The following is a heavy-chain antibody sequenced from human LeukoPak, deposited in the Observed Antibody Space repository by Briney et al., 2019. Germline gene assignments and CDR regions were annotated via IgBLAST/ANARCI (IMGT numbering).Heavy chain of an antibody. J-gene: IGHJ4*02. V-gene: IGHV3-64D*06. D-gene: IGHD6-19*01. Sequence: GGSLRLSCSASGFTFSSYAMHWVRQAPGKGLEYVSAISSNGGSTYYADSVKGRFTISRDNSKNTLYLQMSSLRAEDTAVYYCARDRVAVAGTPPGDYWGQGTLVTVSS. CDR2: ISSNGGST. CDR1: GFTFSSYA. CDR3: ARDRVAVAGTPPGDY.